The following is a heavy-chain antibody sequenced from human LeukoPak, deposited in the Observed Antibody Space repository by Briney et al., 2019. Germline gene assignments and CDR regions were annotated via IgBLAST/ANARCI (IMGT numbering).Heavy chain of an antibody. D-gene: IGHD3-22*01. V-gene: IGHV3-7*01. CDR2: IKEDGSEK. J-gene: IGHJ4*02. CDR1: GFTFSNYW. CDR3: ARAVNFYDSSSSY. Sequence: PGGSLRLSCAASGFTFSNYWMTWVRQAPGKGLEWVANIKEDGSEKYYVDSVKGRFTISRDNAKNSLYLQMNSLRAEDTAMYYCARAVNFYDSSSSYWGQGSLVTVSS.